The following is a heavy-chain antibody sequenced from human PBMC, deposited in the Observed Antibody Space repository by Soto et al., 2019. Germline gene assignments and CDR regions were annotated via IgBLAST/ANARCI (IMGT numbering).Heavy chain of an antibody. CDR1: GGSITDYS. CDR2: IFGSGST. Sequence: SETLSLTCTVSGGSITDYSWVWIRQPAGKGLEWIGRIFGSGSTNYNPSLKGRITMSLDTSKNQFSLKLNSATATDTAVYFCARDQGVVVTSDNWLDXWGQGILVTVSX. D-gene: IGHD2-21*02. J-gene: IGHJ5*02. CDR3: ARDQGVVVTSDNWLDX. V-gene: IGHV4-4*07.